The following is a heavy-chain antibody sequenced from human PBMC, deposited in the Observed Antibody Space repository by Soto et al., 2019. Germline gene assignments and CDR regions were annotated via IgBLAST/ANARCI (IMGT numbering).Heavy chain of an antibody. D-gene: IGHD1-26*01. Sequence: PSQTLSLTCVISGDSVSIKSAAWNLIRQSPSRGLEWLGRTYYRSKWSTDYAVSVKSRITINPDTSKNQFSLQLNSVTPEDTAVYYCTRALSGSYDSWGQGTLVTVSS. J-gene: IGHJ5*01. CDR1: GDSVSIKSAA. V-gene: IGHV6-1*01. CDR2: TYYRSKWST. CDR3: TRALSGSYDS.